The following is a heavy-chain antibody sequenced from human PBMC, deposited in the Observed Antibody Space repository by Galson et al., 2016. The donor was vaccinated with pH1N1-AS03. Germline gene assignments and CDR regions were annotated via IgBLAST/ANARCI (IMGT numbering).Heavy chain of an antibody. V-gene: IGHV4-30-2*01. CDR1: GDSISNGGYS. Sequence: TLSLTCAVSGDSISNGGYSWSWIRQPPGKGLEWIGYIFHSGTTFYTPSLKSRVTMSVDRPSNQFSLRLISVTAAGTAVYYCARGPPGASVAYYSGMDVWGPGTMVIVSS. CDR3: ARGPPGASVAYYSGMDV. CDR2: IFHSGTT. J-gene: IGHJ6*02. D-gene: IGHD4/OR15-4a*01.